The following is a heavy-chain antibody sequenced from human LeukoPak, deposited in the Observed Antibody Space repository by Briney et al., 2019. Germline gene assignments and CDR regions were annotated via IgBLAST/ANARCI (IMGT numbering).Heavy chain of an antibody. D-gene: IGHD2-21*02. CDR2: ISSSSNKV. CDR3: ARNFYCGGDCAISYFDY. V-gene: IGHV3-48*01. CDR1: GFAISDYS. Sequence: GGSLRLSCAASGFAISDYSMNWVRQVPGKGLEWVSYISSSSNKVYYADSVKGRFTISRDNAKNSLFLQMNSLRADDTAVYYCARNFYCGGDCAISYFDYWGQGTLDTVSS. J-gene: IGHJ4*02.